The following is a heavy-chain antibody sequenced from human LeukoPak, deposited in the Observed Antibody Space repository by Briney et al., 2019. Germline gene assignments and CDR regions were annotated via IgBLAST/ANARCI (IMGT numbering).Heavy chain of an antibody. CDR1: GFTFSSYG. J-gene: IGHJ4*02. CDR3: ASSGYSYGYSIDY. D-gene: IGHD5-18*01. Sequence: GGSLRLSCAASGFTFSSYGMHWVRQAPGKGLEWVAFIRYDGSNKYYADSVKGRFTISRDNSKNTLYLQMNSLRAEDTAVYYCASSGYSYGYSIDYWGQGTLVTVSS. V-gene: IGHV3-30*02. CDR2: IRYDGSNK.